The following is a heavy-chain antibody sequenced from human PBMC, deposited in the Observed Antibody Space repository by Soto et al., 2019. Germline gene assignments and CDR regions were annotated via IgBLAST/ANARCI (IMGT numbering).Heavy chain of an antibody. Sequence: EVQLVESRGGLVQPGGSLKLSCAASGFTFSDSSMHWVRQASGKGLEWVGHIRSKVNYYATAYAASVKGRFTISRDDSKNTAYLQMNSLNTEDTAVYYGSVRATCGIVYWGQGTLVTVAS. D-gene: IGHD1-26*01. CDR2: IRSKVNYYAT. CDR3: SVRATCGIVY. CDR1: GFTFSDSS. V-gene: IGHV3-73*02. J-gene: IGHJ4*02.